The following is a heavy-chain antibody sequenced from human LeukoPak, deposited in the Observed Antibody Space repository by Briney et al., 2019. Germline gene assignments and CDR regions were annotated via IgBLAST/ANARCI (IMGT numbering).Heavy chain of an antibody. V-gene: IGHV3-48*04. CDR3: ARDERGYSYGSIEY. CDR2: ISSSSSTI. CDR1: GFTFSSYS. Sequence: GGSLRLSCAASGFTFSSYSMNWVRQAPGKGLEWVSYISSSSSTIYYADSVKGRFTISRDNAKNSLYLQMNSLRAEDTAVYYCARDERGYSYGSIEYWGQGTLVTVSS. D-gene: IGHD5-18*01. J-gene: IGHJ4*02.